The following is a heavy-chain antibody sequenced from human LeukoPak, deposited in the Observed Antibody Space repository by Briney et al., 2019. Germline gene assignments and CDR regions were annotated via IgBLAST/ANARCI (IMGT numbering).Heavy chain of an antibody. Sequence: SETLSLTCTVSGGSISSYYWSWIRQPPGKGLEWIASVSHSGSTYYNPSLKSRVTISVDTSKNQFSLKVTSVTAADTALYYCARERIERYTYASSDFDYWGRGTLVTVSS. CDR3: ARERIERYTYASSDFDY. V-gene: IGHV4-38-2*02. D-gene: IGHD5-18*01. CDR2: VSHSGST. CDR1: GGSISSYY. J-gene: IGHJ4*02.